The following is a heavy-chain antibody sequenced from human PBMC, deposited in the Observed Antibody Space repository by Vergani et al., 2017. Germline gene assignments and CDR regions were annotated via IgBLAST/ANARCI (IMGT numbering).Heavy chain of an antibody. D-gene: IGHD2-8*02. CDR3: ARDIVGDYWSYYYYMDV. CDR1: GYTFTSYG. CDR2: ISAYNGNT. V-gene: IGHV1-18*01. Sequence: QVQLVQSGAEVKKPGASVKVSCKASGYTFTSYGISWVRQAPGQGLEWMGWISAYNGNTNYAQKLQGRVTMTTDTSTSTAYMELRSLRPDDTAVYYCARDIVGDYWSYYYYMDVWGKGTTVTVSS. J-gene: IGHJ6*03.